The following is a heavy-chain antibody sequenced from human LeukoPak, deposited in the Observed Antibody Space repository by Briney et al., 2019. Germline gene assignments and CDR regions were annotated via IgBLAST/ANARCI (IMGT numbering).Heavy chain of an antibody. Sequence: GGSLRLSCAASGFTVSSNYMSWVRQAPGRGLEGVSVIYSGGSTYYADSVKGRFTISRDNSKNTLFLQMTSLRAGDTAVYYCARGTVTMVDYWGQGTLVTVSS. CDR1: GFTVSSNY. V-gene: IGHV3-66*01. J-gene: IGHJ4*02. CDR2: IYSGGST. D-gene: IGHD3-10*01. CDR3: ARGTVTMVDY.